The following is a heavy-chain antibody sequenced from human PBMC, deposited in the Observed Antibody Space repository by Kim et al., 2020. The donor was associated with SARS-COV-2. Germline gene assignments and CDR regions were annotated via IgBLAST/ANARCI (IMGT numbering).Heavy chain of an antibody. Sequence: SETLSLTCTVSGGSIRSYYWSWIRQPPGKGLEWIGYIYYSGSTNYNPSRKSRVTISLDTSKNQFSLKLSSVTAADTAVYYCARDYGGNSLTIWGQGTMVTVSS. V-gene: IGHV4-59*01. J-gene: IGHJ3*02. CDR3: ARDYGGNSLTI. CDR1: GGSIRSYY. D-gene: IGHD4-17*01. CDR2: IYYSGST.